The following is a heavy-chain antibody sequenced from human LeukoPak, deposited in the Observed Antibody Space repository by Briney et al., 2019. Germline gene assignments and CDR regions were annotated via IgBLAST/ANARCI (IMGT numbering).Heavy chain of an antibody. J-gene: IGHJ3*02. V-gene: IGHV3-7*01. CDR1: GFAFSSYS. D-gene: IGHD3-22*01. CDR3: TRRGYPTSPVGAFDI. CDR2: IKQDGSEK. Sequence: GGSLRLSCAASGFAFSSYSMNWVRQAPGKGLEWVANIKQDGSEKYYVHSVEGRFIISRDNTKNSLFLQMNSLRDHDTAVYYCTRRGYPTSPVGAFDIWGQGTMVIVSS.